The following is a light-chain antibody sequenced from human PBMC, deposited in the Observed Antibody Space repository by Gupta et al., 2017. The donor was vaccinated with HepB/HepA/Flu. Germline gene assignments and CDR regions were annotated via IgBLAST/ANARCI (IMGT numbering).Light chain of an antibody. CDR3: QQRSNWLWT. CDR2: DAS. V-gene: IGKV3-11*01. Sequence: EIVLTQSPAPVSLSPGERATLSCRASQSVSSYLAWYQQKPGQAPRLLIYDASNRATGIPARFSGSGSGTDFTLTISSLEPEDFAVYYCQQRSNWLWTFGQGTKVEIK. J-gene: IGKJ1*01. CDR1: QSVSSY.